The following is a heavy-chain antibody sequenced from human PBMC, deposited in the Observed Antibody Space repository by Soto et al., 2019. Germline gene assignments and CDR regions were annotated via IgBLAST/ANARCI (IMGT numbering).Heavy chain of an antibody. CDR3: AKPGHPNYDFWSGYVGWLRLEDYYYGMDV. Sequence: HPGGSLRLSCAASGFTFSSYATSWVRQAPGKGLEWVSAISGSGGSTYYADSVKGRFTISRDNSKNTLYLQMNSLRAEDTAVYYCAKPGHPNYDFWSGYVGWLRLEDYYYGMDVWGQGTTVTVSS. D-gene: IGHD3-3*01. V-gene: IGHV3-23*01. J-gene: IGHJ6*02. CDR1: GFTFSSYA. CDR2: ISGSGGST.